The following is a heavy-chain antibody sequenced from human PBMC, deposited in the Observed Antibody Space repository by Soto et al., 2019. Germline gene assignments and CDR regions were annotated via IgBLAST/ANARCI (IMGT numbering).Heavy chain of an antibody. Sequence: QVQLQESGPGLVKPSQTLSLTCTVSGDSVSSSSYYWSWIRQHPGKGLEWVGYIHHSGTTYYTPALKSRTTVSGHTSMSQLPLRLSFVTAADPAGYYCARGLGSKDWGQGTLVTVSS. CDR3: ARGLGSKD. CDR1: GDSVSSSSYY. CDR2: IHHSGTT. V-gene: IGHV4-31*03. J-gene: IGHJ1*01. D-gene: IGHD5-12*01.